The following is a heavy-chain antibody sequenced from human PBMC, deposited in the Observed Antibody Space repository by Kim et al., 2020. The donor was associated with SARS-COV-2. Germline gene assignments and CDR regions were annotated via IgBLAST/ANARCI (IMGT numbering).Heavy chain of an antibody. CDR3: ARGIRVRGVIISYWFDP. Sequence: SETLSLTCAVYGGSFSGYYWSWIRQPPGKGLEWIGEINHSGSTNYNPSLKSRVTISVDTSKNQFSLKLSSVTAADTAVYYCARGIRVRGVIISYWFDPWGQGTLVTVSS. CDR1: GGSFSGYY. CDR2: INHSGST. J-gene: IGHJ5*02. V-gene: IGHV4-34*01. D-gene: IGHD3-10*01.